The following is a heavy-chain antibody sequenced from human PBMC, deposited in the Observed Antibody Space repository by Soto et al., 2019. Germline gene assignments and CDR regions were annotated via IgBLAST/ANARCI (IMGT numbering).Heavy chain of an antibody. D-gene: IGHD4-17*01. CDR2: INHSGST. CDR1: GGSFSGHY. V-gene: IGHV4-34*01. J-gene: IGHJ4*02. Sequence: SETLSLTCAVYGGSFSGHYWSWIRRPPGKGLEWIGEINHSGSTNYNPSLKSRVTISVDTSKNQFSLKLSSVTAADTAVYYCARTGGKPTVTNFDYWGQGTLVTVSS. CDR3: ARTGGKPTVTNFDY.